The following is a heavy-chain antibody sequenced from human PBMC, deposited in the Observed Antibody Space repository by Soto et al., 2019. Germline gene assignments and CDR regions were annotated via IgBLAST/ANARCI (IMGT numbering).Heavy chain of an antibody. CDR3: ARLDITHV. D-gene: IGHD3-9*01. Sequence: GESLKISCKGSGFSFTNYWISWVRQMPGKGLEWMGNIDPVDSYANYSPSFQGHVTISADKSISTAYLQWSSLKASDTAMYYCARLDITHVWGQGTTVTVSS. J-gene: IGHJ6*02. CDR1: GFSFTNYW. V-gene: IGHV5-10-1*01. CDR2: IDPVDSYA.